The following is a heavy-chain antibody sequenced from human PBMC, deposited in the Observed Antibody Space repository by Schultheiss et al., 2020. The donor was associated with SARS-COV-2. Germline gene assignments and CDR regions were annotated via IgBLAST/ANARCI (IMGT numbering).Heavy chain of an antibody. CDR1: GFTFSSYS. J-gene: IGHJ4*02. CDR2: ISSSSSYI. Sequence: GGSLRLSCAASGFTFSSYSMNWVRQAPGKGLEWVSSISSSSSYIYYADSVKGRFTISRDNAKNSLYLQMNSLRAEDTAVYYCAKRSSWSSFDYWGQGTLVTVSS. D-gene: IGHD6-13*01. CDR3: AKRSSWSSFDY. V-gene: IGHV3-21*04.